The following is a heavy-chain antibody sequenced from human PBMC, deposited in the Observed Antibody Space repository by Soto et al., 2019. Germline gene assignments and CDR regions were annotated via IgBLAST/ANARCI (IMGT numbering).Heavy chain of an antibody. D-gene: IGHD5-12*01. CDR3: ERDIRGSRGYDVFDI. V-gene: IGHV4-61*08. CDR1: GGSISRGDYY. Sequence: AILSLTCRVCGGSISRGDYYWSWIRQPPGKGLEWVGYVFYSGSARYNPSLTSRVTISQDTAKNQFSLKVTSVNPADTAVYYCERDIRGSRGYDVFDIWGQGPMVTDSS. CDR2: VFYSGSA. J-gene: IGHJ3*02.